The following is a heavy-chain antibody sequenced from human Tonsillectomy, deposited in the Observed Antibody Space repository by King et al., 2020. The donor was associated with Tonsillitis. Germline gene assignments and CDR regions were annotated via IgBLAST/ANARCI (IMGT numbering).Heavy chain of an antibody. CDR2: ISSSSSTI. CDR3: VRDLDYRSSHHFYYYGMDV. Sequence: VQLVQSGGGLVQPGGSLRLSCAASGFTFSSYSMNWVRQAPGKGLEWVSYISSSSSTIYYADSVKDRFTIPRDNAKNSLYLQMNSLRAEDTAVYYVVRDLDYRSSHHFYYYGMDVWGQGTTVTVSS. V-gene: IGHV3-48*01. CDR1: GFTFSSYS. D-gene: IGHD6-6*01. J-gene: IGHJ6*02.